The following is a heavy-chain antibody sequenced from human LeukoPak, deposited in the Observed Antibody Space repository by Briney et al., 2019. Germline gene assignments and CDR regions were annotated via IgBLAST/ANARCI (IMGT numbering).Heavy chain of an antibody. D-gene: IGHD2-15*01. Sequence: PGGSLRLSCGVYGFTVSSNYMSWVRQAPGKGLEWVSVIYGGGSTYYADSLKGRFTISRDNSKNTLYLQMNSLRAEDTAVYYCARTVVAAKTYYFDYWGRGTLVTVSS. CDR3: ARTVVAAKTYYFDY. CDR2: IYGGGST. V-gene: IGHV3-53*01. J-gene: IGHJ4*02. CDR1: GFTVSSNY.